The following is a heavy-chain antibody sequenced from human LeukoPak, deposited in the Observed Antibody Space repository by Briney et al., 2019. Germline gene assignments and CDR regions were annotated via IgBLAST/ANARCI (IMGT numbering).Heavy chain of an antibody. J-gene: IGHJ4*02. V-gene: IGHV1-8*01. CDR1: GYTFTSYD. CDR3: AKDIMRHSSSWFPFDY. Sequence: ASVKVSCKASGYTFTSYDINWVRQATGQGLEWMGWMNPNSGNTGYAQKFQGRVTMTRNTSISTAYMELSSLRSEDTALYYCAKDIMRHSSSWFPFDYWGQGTLVTVSS. D-gene: IGHD6-13*01. CDR2: MNPNSGNT.